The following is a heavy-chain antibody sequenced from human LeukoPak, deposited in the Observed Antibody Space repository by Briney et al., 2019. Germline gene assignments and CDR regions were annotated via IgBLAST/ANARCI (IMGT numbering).Heavy chain of an antibody. V-gene: IGHV1-69*11. D-gene: IGHD2-15*01. CDR1: GGTFTSYA. J-gene: IGHJ2*01. CDR2: ICPITGPT. CDR3: ARDSCGGGGCYSWYFDL. Sequence: SSVKVSFKASGGTFTSYAIGWVRQAPGHGLEWMGSICPITGPTTHTQQFRGRVTITADESTSTAYMELSRMTSDATAVYYCARDSCGGGGCYSWYFDLWGRDTLVTVSS.